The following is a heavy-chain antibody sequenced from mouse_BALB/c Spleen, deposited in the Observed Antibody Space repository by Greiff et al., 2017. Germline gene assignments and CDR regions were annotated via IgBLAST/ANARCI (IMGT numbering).Heavy chain of an antibody. V-gene: IGHV5-9-3*01. D-gene: IGHD1-1*01. J-gene: IGHJ2*01. CDR3: ARHRTYYGSSQGYFDY. CDR1: GFTFSSYA. Sequence: EVMLVESGGGLVKPGGSLKLSCAASGFTFSSYAMSWVRQTPEKRLEWVATISSGGSYTYYPDSVKGRFTISRDNAKNTLYLQMSSLRSEDTAMYYCARHRTYYGSSQGYFDYWGQGTTLTVSS. CDR2: ISSGGSYT.